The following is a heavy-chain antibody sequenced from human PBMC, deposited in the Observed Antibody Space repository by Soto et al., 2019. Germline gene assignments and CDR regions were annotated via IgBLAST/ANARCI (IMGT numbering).Heavy chain of an antibody. CDR2: IHLNSGGT. J-gene: IGHJ6*02. Sequence: ASVKVSCKASGYTFTGYYVHWVRQAPGHGLEWLGWIHLNSGGTNYAQSFQGRVTMTRDMSVSTVYMEMTGLSSDDTAVYYCARDQDRAYYYYGMDVWGQGTTVTVSS. D-gene: IGHD2-15*01. V-gene: IGHV1-2*02. CDR3: ARDQDRAYYYYGMDV. CDR1: GYTFTGYY.